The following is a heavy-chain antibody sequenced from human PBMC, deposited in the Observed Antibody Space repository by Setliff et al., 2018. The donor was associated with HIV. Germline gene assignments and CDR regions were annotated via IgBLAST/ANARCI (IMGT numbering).Heavy chain of an antibody. CDR3: ARGYGAFDI. D-gene: IGHD4-17*01. CDR2: ISAYNGNT. CDR1: GYNFTDYD. Sequence: ASVKVSCKASGYNFTDYDINWVRQATGQGLEWMGWISAYNGNTNYAQKLQGRVTMTTDTSTNTAYMELRSLRSDDTAVYYCARGYGAFDIWGQGTMVTVSS. J-gene: IGHJ3*02. V-gene: IGHV1-18*01.